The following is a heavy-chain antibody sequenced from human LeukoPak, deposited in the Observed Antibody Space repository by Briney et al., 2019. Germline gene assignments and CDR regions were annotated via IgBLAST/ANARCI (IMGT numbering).Heavy chain of an antibody. CDR2: IYTTGST. J-gene: IGHJ6*03. CDR3: ARALRVRGIIITGYYYYMDV. CDR1: GGSISSYY. Sequence: ASGTLSLTCTVSGGSISSYYWSWIRQPAGKGLEWIGRIYTTGSTNYNPSLKSRVTMSVDTSKNQFSLKLSSVTAADTAVYYCARALRVRGIIITGYYYYMDVWGKGTTVTVSS. V-gene: IGHV4-4*07. D-gene: IGHD3-10*01.